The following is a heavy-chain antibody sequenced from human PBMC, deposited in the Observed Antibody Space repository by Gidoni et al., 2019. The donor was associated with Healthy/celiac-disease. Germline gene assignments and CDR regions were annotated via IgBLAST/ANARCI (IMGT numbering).Heavy chain of an antibody. Sequence: QVQLQESGPGLVKPSETLSLTCTVSGGSISSYYWSWIRQPPGKGLEWIGYIYYSGSTNYNPSLKSRVTISVDTSKNQFSLKLSSVTAADTAVYYCARHPARAYYMDVWGKGTTVTVSS. V-gene: IGHV4-59*08. D-gene: IGHD6-6*01. CDR1: GGSISSYY. CDR3: ARHPARAYYMDV. J-gene: IGHJ6*03. CDR2: IYYSGST.